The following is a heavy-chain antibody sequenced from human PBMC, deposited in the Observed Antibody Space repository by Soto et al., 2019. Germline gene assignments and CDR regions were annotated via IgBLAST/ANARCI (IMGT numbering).Heavy chain of an antibody. D-gene: IGHD3-3*01. CDR1: GGSISSYY. J-gene: IGHJ6*02. CDR3: ARDTFWSGYTRQPYYYYGMDV. CDR2: IYYSGST. Sequence: SETLSLTCTVSGGSISSYYWSWIRQPPGKGLEWIGYIYYSGSTNYNPSLKSRVTISVDTSKNQFSLKLSSVTAADTAVYYCARDTFWSGYTRQPYYYYGMDVWGQGTTVTVSS. V-gene: IGHV4-59*01.